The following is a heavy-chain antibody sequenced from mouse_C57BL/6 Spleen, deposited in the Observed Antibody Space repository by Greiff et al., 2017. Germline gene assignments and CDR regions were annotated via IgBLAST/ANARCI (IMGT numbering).Heavy chain of an antibody. CDR1: GYTFTDYN. V-gene: IGHV1-18*01. Sequence: EVQLQQSGPELVKPGASVKIPCKASGYTFTDYNMDWVKQSHGKSLEWIGDINPNNGGTIYNQKFKGKATLTVDKSSSTAYMELRSLTSEDTAVYYCARRAGGYYDYDGFAYWGQGTLVTVSA. D-gene: IGHD2-4*01. CDR2: INPNNGGT. J-gene: IGHJ3*01. CDR3: ARRAGGYYDYDGFAY.